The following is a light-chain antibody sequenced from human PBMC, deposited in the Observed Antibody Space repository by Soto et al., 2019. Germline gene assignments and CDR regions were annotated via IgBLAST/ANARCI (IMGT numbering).Light chain of an antibody. CDR3: SSFTTSNTHV. V-gene: IGLV2-18*02. J-gene: IGLJ1*01. CDR1: SSDVGSNNR. CDR2: DVT. Sequence: QSALTQPPSVSGSPGQSVAISCSGSSSDVGSNNRVSWYQQSPGTAPKLLIYDVTNRPSGVPDRFSGSKSGNTASLTISGLQAEDEADYYCSSFTTSNTHVFGTGTKLTVL.